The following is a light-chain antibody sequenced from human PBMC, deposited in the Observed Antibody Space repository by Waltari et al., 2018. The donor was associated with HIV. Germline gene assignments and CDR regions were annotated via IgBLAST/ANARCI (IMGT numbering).Light chain of an antibody. Sequence: SYELTQPPSVSVSPGQTARITCAGDVLPKTYAYWYQQKPGQAPVVVISKDSERPSGIPERFSGSSSGTTVTLTISGVQAEDEADYYCQSADSSGTYAVFGGGTQLTVL. CDR3: QSADSSGTYAV. CDR2: KDS. V-gene: IGLV3-25*03. CDR1: VLPKTY. J-gene: IGLJ7*01.